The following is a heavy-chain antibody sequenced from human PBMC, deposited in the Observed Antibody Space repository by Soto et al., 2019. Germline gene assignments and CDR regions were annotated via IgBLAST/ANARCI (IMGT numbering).Heavy chain of an antibody. CDR3: ARDIGDGYYDS. CDR2: IHYSGTT. V-gene: IGHV4-31*03. J-gene: IGHJ4*02. CDR1: GGSISSGGYY. Sequence: VQLQESGPGLVRPSQTLSLSCTVSGGSISSGGYYWTCIRQHPGKGLEWIGYIHYSGTTYYSPSLKSRVTISSDTSNKHFSLKLTSVTAADTAIYYCARDIGDGYYDSWGQGTLVTVSS.